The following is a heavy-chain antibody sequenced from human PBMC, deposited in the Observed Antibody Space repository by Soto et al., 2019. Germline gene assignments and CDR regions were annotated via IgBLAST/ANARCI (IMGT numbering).Heavy chain of an antibody. D-gene: IGHD2-15*01. CDR1: GGTFSSYA. Sequence: ASVKVSCKASGGTFSSYAISWVRQAPGQGLEWMGGIIPIFGTANYAQKFQGRVTITADESTSTAYMELSSLRSEDTAVYYCARDEARYFSGSSCSTGYMDVWGKGTTVTVSS. CDR3: ARDEARYFSGSSCSTGYMDV. J-gene: IGHJ6*04. V-gene: IGHV1-69*13. CDR2: IIPIFGTA.